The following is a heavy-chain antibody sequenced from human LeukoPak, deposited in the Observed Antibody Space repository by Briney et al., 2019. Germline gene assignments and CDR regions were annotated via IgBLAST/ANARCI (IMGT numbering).Heavy chain of an antibody. CDR2: INAGNGNT. CDR3: ARESITKNNWFDP. Sequence: ASVKVSCKASGYTFTSYAMHWVRQAPGQRLEWMGWINAGNGNTKYSQKFQGRVTITRDTSASTAYMELSSLRSEDTAVYYCARESITKNNWFDPWGQGTLVTVSS. CDR1: GYTFTSYA. V-gene: IGHV1-3*01. D-gene: IGHD1-20*01. J-gene: IGHJ5*02.